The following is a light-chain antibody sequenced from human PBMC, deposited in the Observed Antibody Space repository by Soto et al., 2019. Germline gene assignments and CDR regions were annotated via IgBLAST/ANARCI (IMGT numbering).Light chain of an antibody. CDR1: QSVSSY. CDR3: QQRSNWPHT. CDR2: DAS. V-gene: IGKV3-11*01. J-gene: IGKJ2*01. Sequence: EIVLTQSPATLSLSPGERATLSCRASQSVSSYLAWYQQRPGQAPRLLIYDASNRATGIPARFSGSGPGTDFTLTISSLEPEDFAVYYCQQRSNWPHTFGQGTKLEIK.